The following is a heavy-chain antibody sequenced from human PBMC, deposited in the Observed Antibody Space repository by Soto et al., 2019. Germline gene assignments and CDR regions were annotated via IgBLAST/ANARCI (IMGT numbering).Heavy chain of an antibody. CDR2: MSPGGNSQ. V-gene: IGHV3-30-3*01. CDR1: GFNFNIHA. CDR3: ASGAAFYYDTSRY. D-gene: IGHD3-22*01. Sequence: PVGSLRRSCAAPGFNFNIHALHWIRQAPGEGLEWVAVMSPGGNSQYYADSVKGRFTISRDTSKSTLYLQMTSLRPEDTAVYYCASGAAFYYDTSRYWGQGTLVTVSS. J-gene: IGHJ4*02.